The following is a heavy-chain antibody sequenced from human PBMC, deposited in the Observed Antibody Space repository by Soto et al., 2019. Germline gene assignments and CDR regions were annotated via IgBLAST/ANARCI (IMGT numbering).Heavy chain of an antibody. CDR3: ATGGSSGYYYVDWYFYL. J-gene: IGHJ2*01. Sequence: QVQLQESGPGLGKPSGTLSLTCAVSGGSIRSSNWLSWVRQPPGKGLEWIGEIYHSGSTNYNPSLKSRFTISVDKSKNQFYLKQSSVTAADTAVYYCATGGSSGYYYVDWYFYLWGRGTLVTVS. CDR1: GGSIRSSNW. CDR2: IYHSGST. V-gene: IGHV4-4*02. D-gene: IGHD3-22*01.